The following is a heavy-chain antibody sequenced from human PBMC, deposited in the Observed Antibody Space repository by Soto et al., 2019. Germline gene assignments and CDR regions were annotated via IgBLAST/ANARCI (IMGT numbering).Heavy chain of an antibody. CDR3: ARATFYGSGRVYGMDV. D-gene: IGHD3-10*01. Sequence: ASVKVSCKASGGTFSSYAISWVRQAPGQGLEWMGGIIPIFGTANYAQKFQGRVTITADESTSTAYMELSSLRSEDTAVYYCARATFYGSGRVYGMDVWGQGTTVTVSS. V-gene: IGHV1-69*13. CDR1: GGTFSSYA. J-gene: IGHJ6*02. CDR2: IIPIFGTA.